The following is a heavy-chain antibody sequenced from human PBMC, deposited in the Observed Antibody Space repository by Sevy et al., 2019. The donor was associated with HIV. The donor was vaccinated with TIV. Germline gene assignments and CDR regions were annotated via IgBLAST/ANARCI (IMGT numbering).Heavy chain of an antibody. D-gene: IGHD3-3*01. J-gene: IGHJ6*02. CDR2: INHSGST. CDR3: ARAFVTIFGVVTSSVFYGMDV. CDR1: GGSFSGYY. V-gene: IGHV4-34*01. Sequence: SETLSLTCAVYGGSFSGYYWSWIRQPPGKGLEWIGEINHSGSTNYNPSLKGRVTISVDTSKNQFSLKLSSVTAADTAVYYCARAFVTIFGVVTSSVFYGMDVWGQGTTVTVSS.